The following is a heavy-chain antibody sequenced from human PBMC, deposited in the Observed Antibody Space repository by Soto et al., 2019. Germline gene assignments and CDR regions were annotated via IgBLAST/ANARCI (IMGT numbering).Heavy chain of an antibody. Sequence: LRLSCTASGFTFGDYAMSWFRQAPGKGLEWVGFIRSKAYGGTTEYAASVKGRFTISRDDSKSIAYLQMNSLKTEDTAVYYCTRDPNYYDSSGYYLDDAFDIWGQGTMVTVSS. V-gene: IGHV3-49*03. CDR1: GFTFGDYA. D-gene: IGHD3-22*01. CDR2: IRSKAYGGTT. J-gene: IGHJ3*02. CDR3: TRDPNYYDSSGYYLDDAFDI.